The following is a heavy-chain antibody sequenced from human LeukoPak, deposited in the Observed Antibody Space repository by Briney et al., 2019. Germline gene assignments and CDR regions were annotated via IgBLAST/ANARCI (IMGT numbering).Heavy chain of an antibody. V-gene: IGHV1-8*03. Sequence: ASVKVSCKASGYTFTSYDINWVRQATGQGLEWMGWMNPNSGNTGYAQKFQGRVTITRNTSISTAYMELSSLRSEDTAVYYCARGFLRTYGKLRFLEVWFDPWGQGALVTVSS. D-gene: IGHD3-3*01. J-gene: IGHJ5*02. CDR2: MNPNSGNT. CDR1: GYTFTSYD. CDR3: ARGFLRTYGKLRFLEVWFDP.